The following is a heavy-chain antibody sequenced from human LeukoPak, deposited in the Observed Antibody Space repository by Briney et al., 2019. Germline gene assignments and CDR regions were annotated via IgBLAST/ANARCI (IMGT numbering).Heavy chain of an antibody. CDR3: ARVSGYYFDY. Sequence: GGSLRLSCAASGFTFSSYAMSWVRQAPGKGLEWVSGISGSGGSTNYADSVKGRFTISRDNAKNSLYLQMNSLRAEDTAVYYCARVSGYYFDYWGQGTLVTVSS. CDR2: ISGSGGST. D-gene: IGHD5/OR15-5a*01. J-gene: IGHJ4*02. V-gene: IGHV3-23*01. CDR1: GFTFSSYA.